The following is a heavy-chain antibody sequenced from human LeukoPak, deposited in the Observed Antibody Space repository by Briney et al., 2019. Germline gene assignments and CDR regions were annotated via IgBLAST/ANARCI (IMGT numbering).Heavy chain of an antibody. D-gene: IGHD2-2*01. V-gene: IGHV3-64D*06. J-gene: IGHJ4*02. Sequence: GGSLRLSCSASGFTFSSYAMHWVRQAPGKGLEYVSAISSNGGSTYYADSVKGRFTISRDNSKNTLYLQMSSLRAEDTAVYYCVAHRSSTSCYLSFFDYWGQGTLVTVSS. CDR1: GFTFSSYA. CDR2: ISSNGGST. CDR3: VAHRSSTSCYLSFFDY.